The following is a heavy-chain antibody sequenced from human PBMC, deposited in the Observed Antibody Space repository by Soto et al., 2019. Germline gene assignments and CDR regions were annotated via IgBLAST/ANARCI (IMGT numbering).Heavy chain of an antibody. D-gene: IGHD2-15*01. CDR3: ASSPYYCSGGSCYQPPDY. V-gene: IGHV4-59*08. CDR1: GDSISSYY. CDR2: IYYSGST. J-gene: IGHJ4*02. Sequence: PSETLSLTCTVSGDSISSYYWSWIRQPPGKGLEWIGYIYYSGSTNYNPSLKSRVTISVDTSKNHFSLKLSSVTAADTAVYYCASSPYYCSGGSCYQPPDYWGQGTLVTVSS.